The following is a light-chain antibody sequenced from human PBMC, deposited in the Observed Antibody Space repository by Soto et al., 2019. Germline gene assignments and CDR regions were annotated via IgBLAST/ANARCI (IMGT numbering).Light chain of an antibody. CDR3: AVWDDNLRTVV. CDR2: RDT. J-gene: IGLJ2*01. V-gene: IGLV1-47*01. Sequence: QSVLTKPPSASGTPGQRVTISCSGSSSNIGSNFLSWYQHLPGTAPKLLIYRDTQWPSGVPDRFSGSKSGTSASLAISGLRSEDEGDYYCAVWDDNLRTVVFGGGTKVTVL. CDR1: SSNIGSNF.